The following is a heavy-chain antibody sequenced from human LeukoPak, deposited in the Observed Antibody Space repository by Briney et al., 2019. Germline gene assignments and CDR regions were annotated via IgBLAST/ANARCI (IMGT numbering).Heavy chain of an antibody. CDR2: IHSSGST. J-gene: IGHJ4*02. Sequence: SETLSLTCTVSGGSISGYYWSWIRQPAGKRLEWVGQIHSSGSTIYNPSLKSRVTMSADTSKNQFSLRLSSVTAADTAVYYCVRGGSKAAATFDFWGQGTLVTVSS. D-gene: IGHD2-15*01. V-gene: IGHV4-4*07. CDR3: VRGGSKAAATFDF. CDR1: GGSISGYY.